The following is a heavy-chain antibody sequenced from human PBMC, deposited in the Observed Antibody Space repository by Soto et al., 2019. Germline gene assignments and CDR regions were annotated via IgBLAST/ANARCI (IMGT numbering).Heavy chain of an antibody. V-gene: IGHV4-30-2*06. CDR3: ARGDALIYHFDF. CDR1: GDSVVFGVYS. Sequence: PSETRSLTCDVSGDSVVFGVYSWKWIRQSPDKGLEWLGYIYYRGSTHYSPSFQSRVTMSIDTSRKQFSLNLTSATAADSAVYFCARGDALIYHFDFWGPGIVVTVSS. CDR2: IYYRGST. J-gene: IGHJ4*02. D-gene: IGHD3-16*02.